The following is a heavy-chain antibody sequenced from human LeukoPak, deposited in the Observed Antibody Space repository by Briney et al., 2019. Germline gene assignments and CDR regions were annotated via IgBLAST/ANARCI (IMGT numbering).Heavy chain of an antibody. CDR2: INPSGGST. CDR1: GYTFTSYY. J-gene: IGHJ6*02. V-gene: IGHV1-46*01. CDR3: AGVGIIVMGATQAFYYYYGMDV. D-gene: IGHD1-26*01. Sequence: ASVKVSCKASGYTFTSYYMHWARQAPGQGLEWMGIINPSGGSTSYAQKFQGRVTMTRDTSTSTVYMELSSLRSEDTAVYYCAGVGIIVMGATQAFYYYYGMDVWGQGTTVTVSS.